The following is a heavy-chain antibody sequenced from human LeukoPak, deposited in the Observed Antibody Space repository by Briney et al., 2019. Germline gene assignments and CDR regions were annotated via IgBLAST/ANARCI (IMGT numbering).Heavy chain of an antibody. CDR2: IYTSGST. Sequence: PSETLSLTCTVSGGSISSGSYYWSWIRQPAGKGLEWIGRIYTSGSTNYNPSLKSRVTISVDTSKNQFSLKLSSVTAADTAVYYCARDDYPDGINYWGQGTLVTVSS. D-gene: IGHD4-11*01. V-gene: IGHV4-61*02. CDR3: ARDDYPDGINY. J-gene: IGHJ4*02. CDR1: GGSISSGSYY.